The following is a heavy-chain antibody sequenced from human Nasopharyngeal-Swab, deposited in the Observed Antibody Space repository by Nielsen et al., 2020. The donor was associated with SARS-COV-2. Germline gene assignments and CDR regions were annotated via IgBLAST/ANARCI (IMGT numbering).Heavy chain of an antibody. D-gene: IGHD5-18*01. J-gene: IGHJ4*02. CDR1: GYTFTSYA. CDR2: INAGNGNT. V-gene: IGHV1-3*01. CDR3: ARGYSYGHIDY. Sequence: VSVKVSCKASGYTFTSYAMHWVRQAPGQRLEWMGWINAGNGNTKYSQKFQGRVTITRDTSASTAYMELSSLRSEDTAVYYCARGYSYGHIDYWGQGTLVTVSS.